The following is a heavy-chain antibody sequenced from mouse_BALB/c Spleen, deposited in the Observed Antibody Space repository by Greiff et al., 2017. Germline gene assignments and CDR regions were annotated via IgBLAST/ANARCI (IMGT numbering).Heavy chain of an antibody. J-gene: IGHJ3*01. V-gene: IGHV5-4*02. D-gene: IGHD2-4*01. Sequence: EVHLVESGGGLVKPGGSLKLSCAASGFTFSDYYMYWVRQTPEKRLEWVATISDGGSYTYYPDSVKGRFTISRDNAKNNLYLQMSSLKSEDTSMYYWARGDYDYEGFAYWGQGTLVTVSA. CDR3: ARGDYDYEGFAY. CDR2: ISDGGSYT. CDR1: GFTFSDYY.